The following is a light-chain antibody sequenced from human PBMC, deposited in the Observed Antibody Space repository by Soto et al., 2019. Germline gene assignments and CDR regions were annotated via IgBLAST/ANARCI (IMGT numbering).Light chain of an antibody. CDR3: QQYDNSPYT. CDR1: QSVSSSN. CDR2: GAS. Sequence: VLTQSPGTLSLSPGERATLSCRASQSVSSSNLAWYQKKPGQAPRVLIYGASTRATGIPDSFSGSGSGTDFTLTISILEPEDFAVYYCQQYDNSPYTFGQGTNLEIK. J-gene: IGKJ2*01. V-gene: IGKV3-20*01.